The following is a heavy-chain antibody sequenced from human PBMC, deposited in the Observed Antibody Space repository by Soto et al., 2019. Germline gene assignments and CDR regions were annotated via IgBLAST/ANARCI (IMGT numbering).Heavy chain of an antibody. Sequence: ASVKVSCKTSGFTFTSYGITCVRQAPGQGLEWMGWIRAYNGNTNYVQNFKDRVAMTTDPSTRTAYMEPKSLKSDDSAVYYCARVFGDSDFRAVDYWGQGTLVTVSS. CDR2: IRAYNGNT. J-gene: IGHJ4*02. D-gene: IGHD2-21*01. CDR1: GFTFTSYG. V-gene: IGHV1-18*04. CDR3: ARVFGDSDFRAVDY.